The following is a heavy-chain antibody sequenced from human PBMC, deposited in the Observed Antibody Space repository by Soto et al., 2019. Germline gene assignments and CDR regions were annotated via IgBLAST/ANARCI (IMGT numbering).Heavy chain of an antibody. Sequence: PGGSLRLSCAASGFTLSGSDIHWVRQASGKGLEWVGRIRTKSNNFATSYAESVRGRFTISRDDSDNTASLQMSSLKTEDTAIYYCSRHQEGRSMVFYGMDVWDQGTTVTVSS. D-gene: IGHD3-10*01. CDR1: GFTLSGSD. CDR2: IRTKSNNFAT. CDR3: SRHQEGRSMVFYGMDV. J-gene: IGHJ6*02. V-gene: IGHV3-73*01.